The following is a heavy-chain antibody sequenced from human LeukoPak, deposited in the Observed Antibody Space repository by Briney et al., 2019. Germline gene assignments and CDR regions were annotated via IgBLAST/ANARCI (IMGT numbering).Heavy chain of an antibody. CDR1: GGSFSGYY. J-gene: IGHJ5*02. Sequence: SETLSLTCAVYGGSFSGYYWSWIRQPPGKGLEWIGEINHSESTNYNPSLKSRVTISVDTSKNQFSLKLSSVTAADTAVYYCARASFIAARPYDPWGQGTLVTVSS. CDR3: ARASFIAARPYDP. V-gene: IGHV4-34*01. CDR2: INHSEST. D-gene: IGHD6-6*01.